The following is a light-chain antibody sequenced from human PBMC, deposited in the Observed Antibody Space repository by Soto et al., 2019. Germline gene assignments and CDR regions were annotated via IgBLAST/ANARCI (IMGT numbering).Light chain of an antibody. V-gene: IGLV2-23*02. CDR1: SSDVGSYNL. CDR3: CSYAGSSTWV. Sequence: QSVLTQPAYVYGSPGQSITISCTGTSSDVGSYNLVSWYQQHPGKAPKLMIYEVSKRPSGVSNRFSGSKSGNTASLTISGLQAEDEADYYCCSYAGSSTWVFGTGTRSPS. J-gene: IGLJ1*01. CDR2: EVS.